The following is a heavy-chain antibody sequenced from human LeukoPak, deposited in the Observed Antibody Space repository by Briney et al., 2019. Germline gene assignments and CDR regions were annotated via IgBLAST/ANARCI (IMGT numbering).Heavy chain of an antibody. V-gene: IGHV4-39*07. CDR1: SGSISSTSYY. D-gene: IGHD3-10*01. Sequence: PSETLSLTCTVSSGSISSTSYYWGWIRQPPGLGLEWIGSMYYSGSTYYNPSLKSRVTISVDASKSQFSLKLSSVTAADTAVYYCAREMRSPRGGFDYWDQGTLVTVSS. CDR3: AREMRSPRGGFDY. CDR2: MYYSGST. J-gene: IGHJ4*02.